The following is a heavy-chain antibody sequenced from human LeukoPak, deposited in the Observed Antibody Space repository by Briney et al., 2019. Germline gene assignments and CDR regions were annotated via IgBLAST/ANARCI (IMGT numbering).Heavy chain of an antibody. Sequence: ASVKVSCKASGYDFTSVGITWVRRAPGQGLEWMGWISAYNRNTNYAQKLQGRVTMTTDTSTRTAYMELRSLRSDDTAVYYCARGVWGATTFFDYWGQGTLVTVSS. CDR2: ISAYNRNT. V-gene: IGHV1-18*01. J-gene: IGHJ4*02. D-gene: IGHD1-26*01. CDR1: GYDFTSVG. CDR3: ARGVWGATTFFDY.